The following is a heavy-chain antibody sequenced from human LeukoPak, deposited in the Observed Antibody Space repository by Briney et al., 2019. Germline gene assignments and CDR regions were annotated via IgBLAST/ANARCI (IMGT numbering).Heavy chain of an antibody. D-gene: IGHD3-3*01. CDR1: RGSFSGYY. CDR2: INHSGST. J-gene: IGHJ4*02. Sequence: PSETLSLTCDVYRGSFSGYYWNWIRQPPGKGLEWIGEINHSGSTNYNPSLKSRVTISVDTSKNQFSLKLTSVTAADTAVYYCAREFFGARAFQYWGQGILVTVSS. V-gene: IGHV4-34*01. CDR3: AREFFGARAFQY.